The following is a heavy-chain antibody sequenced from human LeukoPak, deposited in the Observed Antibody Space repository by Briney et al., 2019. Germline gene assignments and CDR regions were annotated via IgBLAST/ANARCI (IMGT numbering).Heavy chain of an antibody. D-gene: IGHD4-23*01. CDR2: INHSGST. J-gene: IGHJ4*02. V-gene: IGHV4-34*01. Sequence: SETLSLTCAVYGGSFSGYYWSWIRQPPGKGLEWIGEINHSGSTNYNPSLKSRVTISVDTSMNQFSLKLSSVTAADTAVYYCASLRPTPVAYWGQGTLVTVSS. CDR3: ASLRPTPVAY. CDR1: GGSFSGYY.